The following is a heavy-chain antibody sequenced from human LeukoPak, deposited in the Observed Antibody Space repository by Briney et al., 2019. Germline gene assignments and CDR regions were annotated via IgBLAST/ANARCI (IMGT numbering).Heavy chain of an antibody. CDR2: ISSNGSST. CDR1: GFTFSSYA. V-gene: IGHV3-64*01. D-gene: IGHD3-9*01. Sequence: GGSLRLSCAASGFTFSSYAMHWVRQAPGKGLEYVSAISSNGSSTYYANSVKGRFTISRDNSKNTLYLQMGSLRAEDMAVYYCARENTPAREFRSYDILTGYFEGYYYYGMDVWGQGTTVTVSS. J-gene: IGHJ6*02. CDR3: ARENTPAREFRSYDILTGYFEGYYYYGMDV.